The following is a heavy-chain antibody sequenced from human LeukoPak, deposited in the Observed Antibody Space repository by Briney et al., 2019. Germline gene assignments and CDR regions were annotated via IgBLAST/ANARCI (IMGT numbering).Heavy chain of an antibody. CDR3: ARDQITMVRGVFNWFDP. CDR1: GFTFTSSA. D-gene: IGHD3-10*01. Sequence: GASVKVSCKASGFTFTSSAMQWVRQARGQRLEWIGWIVVGSGNTNYAQKFQERVTITRDTSASTAYMELSSLRSEDTAVYYCARDQITMVRGVFNWFDPWGQGTLVTVSS. V-gene: IGHV1-58*02. CDR2: IVVGSGNT. J-gene: IGHJ5*02.